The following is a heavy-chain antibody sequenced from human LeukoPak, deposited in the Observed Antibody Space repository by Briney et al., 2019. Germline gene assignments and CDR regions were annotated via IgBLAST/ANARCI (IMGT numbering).Heavy chain of an antibody. CDR2: ISYDGSNK. CDR3: ARLVGATEDY. J-gene: IGHJ4*02. V-gene: IGHV3-30-3*01. D-gene: IGHD1-26*01. Sequence: GGSLRLSCAASGFTFSSYAMHWVRQAPGKGLEWVAVISYDGSNKYYADSVEGRFTISRDNSKNTLYLQMNSLRAEDTAVYYCARLVGATEDYWGQGTLVTVSS. CDR1: GFTFSSYA.